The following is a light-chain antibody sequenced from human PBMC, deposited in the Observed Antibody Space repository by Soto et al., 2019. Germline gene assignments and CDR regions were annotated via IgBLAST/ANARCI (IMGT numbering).Light chain of an antibody. CDR3: SSYTSSTPYV. V-gene: IGLV2-14*01. CDR1: SSDVGGYNY. CDR2: EVS. J-gene: IGLJ1*01. Sequence: QSALTQPACVSVSPGQSITISCTGTSSDVGGYNYVSWYQQHPGKAPKLMIYEVSNRPSGVSNRFSGSKSGNTASLTISGLQAEDEADYYCSSYTSSTPYVFGTGTKVTVL.